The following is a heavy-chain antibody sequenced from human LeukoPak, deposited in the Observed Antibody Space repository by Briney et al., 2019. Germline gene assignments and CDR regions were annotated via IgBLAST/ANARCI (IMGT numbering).Heavy chain of an antibody. D-gene: IGHD6-19*01. Sequence: SETLSLTCTVSGGSISSSSYYWGWIRQPPGKGLEWIGSIYYSGSTYYNPSLKSRVTISVDTSKNQFSLMLSSVAAADTAVYYCARQSSGWYYFDYWGQGTLVTVSS. CDR3: ARQSSGWYYFDY. CDR2: IYYSGST. V-gene: IGHV4-39*01. J-gene: IGHJ4*02. CDR1: GGSISSSSYY.